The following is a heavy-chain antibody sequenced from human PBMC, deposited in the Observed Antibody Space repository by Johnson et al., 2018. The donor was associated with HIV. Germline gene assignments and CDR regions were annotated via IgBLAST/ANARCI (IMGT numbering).Heavy chain of an antibody. CDR1: GFTFSSYA. V-gene: IGHV3-30-3*01. J-gene: IGHJ3*02. CDR3: ASTGYSSGWYWDAFDI. Sequence: VQLVESGGGVVQPGRSLRLSCAASGFTFSSYAMHWVRQAPGKGLEWVAVISYDGSNKYYADSVKGRFTISRDNSKNTLYLQMNSLRAEDTAVYYCASTGYSSGWYWDAFDIWGQGTIVSVSS. CDR2: ISYDGSNK. D-gene: IGHD6-19*01.